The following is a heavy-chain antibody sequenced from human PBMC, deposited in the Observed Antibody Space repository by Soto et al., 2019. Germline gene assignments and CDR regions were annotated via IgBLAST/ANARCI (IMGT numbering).Heavy chain of an antibody. CDR2: HYHSGAT. V-gene: IGHV4-59*01. CDR1: GVSITGYY. CDR3: ARAHFTTFAFDV. Sequence: PSETLSLTCTVSGVSITGYYCTWIRQHPGRGLEWIGYHYHSGATNYNPFLKSRVTISVDTSKNQFSLKLTSVTAADTAVYYCARAHFTTFAFDVWGQGTPVTVS. D-gene: IGHD3-3*02. J-gene: IGHJ6*02.